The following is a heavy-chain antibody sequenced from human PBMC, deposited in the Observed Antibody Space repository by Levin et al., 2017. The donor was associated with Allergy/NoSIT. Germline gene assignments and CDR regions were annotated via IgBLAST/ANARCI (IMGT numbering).Heavy chain of an antibody. V-gene: IGHV4-34*01. CDR1: GGSFSFSS. D-gene: IGHD6-13*01. Sequence: SETLSLTCAVYGGSFSFSSLSWIRQPPGKGLEWIGEINHSGSTNYNPSLKSRVTISVATSKNQFSLKLSSVTAADTAVYYCARGSGAIAAAGIDYWGQGTLVTVSS. CDR2: INHSGST. J-gene: IGHJ4*02. CDR3: ARGSGAIAAAGIDY.